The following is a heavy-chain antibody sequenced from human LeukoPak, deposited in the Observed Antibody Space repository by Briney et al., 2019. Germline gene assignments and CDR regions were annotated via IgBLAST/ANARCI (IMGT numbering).Heavy chain of an antibody. Sequence: SGTLSLTCAVSGGSISSSKWWSWVRPPPGKGLEWIGEIYHSGSTNYNPSLKSRVTISVDKSKNQFSLKLSSVTAADTAVYYCARVGIAARWGLDYWGQGTLVTVSS. V-gene: IGHV4-4*02. CDR1: GGSISSSKW. CDR3: ARVGIAARWGLDY. CDR2: IYHSGST. J-gene: IGHJ4*02. D-gene: IGHD6-6*01.